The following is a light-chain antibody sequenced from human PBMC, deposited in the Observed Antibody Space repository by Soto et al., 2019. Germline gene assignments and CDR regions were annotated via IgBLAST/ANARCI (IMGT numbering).Light chain of an antibody. CDR1: QSVDGY. CDR3: QQYYTTRT. J-gene: IGKJ1*01. Sequence: EIVFTQSPATLSLSPGKRATLSCRASQSVDGYLAWYQQKPGQAPRLLIYGASSRATGIPDRFSGSGSGTDFTFTISSLQAEDVAIYYCQQYYTTRTFGQGTKVDIK. V-gene: IGKV3D-15*01. CDR2: GAS.